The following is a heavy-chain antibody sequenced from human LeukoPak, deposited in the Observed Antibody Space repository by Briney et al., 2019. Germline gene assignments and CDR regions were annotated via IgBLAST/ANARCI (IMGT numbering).Heavy chain of an antibody. D-gene: IGHD1-26*01. V-gene: IGHV1-2*02. CDR1: GYIVTRYY. J-gene: IGHJ4*02. CDR2: INPNSGGT. CDR3: ARAVGATGTSDY. Sequence: GASVKVSCKAAGYIVTRYYMHWVRQAPGQGLEWMGWINPNSGGTDYAQKFQGRVTMTRDTSISTAYMELSRLRSDDTAVYYCARAVGATGTSDYWGQGTLVTVCS.